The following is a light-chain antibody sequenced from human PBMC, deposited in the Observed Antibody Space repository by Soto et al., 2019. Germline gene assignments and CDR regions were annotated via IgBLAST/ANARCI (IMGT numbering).Light chain of an antibody. V-gene: IGLV2-14*01. CDR1: RSDVGGYNF. CDR2: EVT. Sequence: QSALTQPASVSGSPGQSITISCTGTRSDVGGYNFVSWFQQHPGKAPKLIIYEVTNRPSGVSNRFSGSKSGNTASLTISGLQAEDEADYYCSSYTAGGTIFGTGTKLTVL. CDR3: SSYTAGGTI. J-gene: IGLJ1*01.